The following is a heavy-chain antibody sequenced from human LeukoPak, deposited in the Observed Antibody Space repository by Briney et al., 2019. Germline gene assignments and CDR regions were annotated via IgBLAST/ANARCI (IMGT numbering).Heavy chain of an antibody. Sequence: GGSLRLSCAASGFAFSSYGMHWVRQAPGKGLEWVAFIRYDGSNKYYADSVKGRFTISRDNSKNTLYLQMNSLRAEDTAVYYCAKERDGSGSYLDYWGQGTLVTVSS. V-gene: IGHV3-30*02. CDR2: IRYDGSNK. J-gene: IGHJ4*02. CDR3: AKERDGSGSYLDY. CDR1: GFAFSSYG. D-gene: IGHD3-10*01.